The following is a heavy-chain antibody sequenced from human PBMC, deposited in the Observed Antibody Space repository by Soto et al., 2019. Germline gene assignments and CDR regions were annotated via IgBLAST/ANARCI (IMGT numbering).Heavy chain of an antibody. CDR2: IIPLFGRT. CDR3: ATDLFSIAEAGNWYFDD. J-gene: IGHJ4*02. CDR1: GGTFTKFA. V-gene: IGHV1-69*13. D-gene: IGHD6-13*01. Sequence: SVKVSCKASGGTFTKFAFSWVRQAPGQGLEWLGGIIPLFGRTTYAQSFQGRVTITADESTTTAYMELSSLRSEDTAVYYCATDLFSIAEAGNWYFDDWGQGTLVTRLL.